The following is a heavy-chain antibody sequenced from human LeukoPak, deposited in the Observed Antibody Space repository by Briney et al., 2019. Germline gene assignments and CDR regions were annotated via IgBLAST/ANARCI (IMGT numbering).Heavy chain of an antibody. Sequence: SETLSLTCTVSGGSISSSSYYWGWIRQPPGKGLEWIGSIYYSGSTYYNPSLKSRVTISVDTSKNQFSLKLSSVTAADTAVYYCATTTVTTSWYFDLWGRGTLVTVSS. CDR3: ATTTVTTSWYFDL. D-gene: IGHD4-17*01. CDR2: IYYSGST. J-gene: IGHJ2*01. V-gene: IGHV4-39*07. CDR1: GGSISSSSYY.